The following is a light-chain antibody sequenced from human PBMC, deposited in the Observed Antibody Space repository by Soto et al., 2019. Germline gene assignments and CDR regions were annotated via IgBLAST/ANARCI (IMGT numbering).Light chain of an antibody. V-gene: IGLV9-49*01. CDR3: GADHGSGSNFAFYV. J-gene: IGLJ1*01. Sequence: QLVLTQPPSASASLGASVTLTCTLSSVYSNYKVDWYRQRPGKGPRFVMRVGTGGIVGSKGDGIPDRFSVLGSGLNRYLTSKNIQEDDESDYHCGADHGSGSNFAFYVFGTGTKLTVL. CDR1: SVYSNYK. CDR2: VGTGGIVG.